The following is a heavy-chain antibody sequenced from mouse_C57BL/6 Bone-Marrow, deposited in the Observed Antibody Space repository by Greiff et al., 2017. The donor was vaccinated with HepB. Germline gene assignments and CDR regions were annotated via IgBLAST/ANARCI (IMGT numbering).Heavy chain of an antibody. CDR2: IYPRSGNT. Sequence: VQLQQSGAELARPGASVKLSCKASGYTFTSYGISWVKQRTGQGLEWIGEIYPRSGNTYYNEKFKGKATLTADKSSSTAYMELRSLTSEDSAVYFCARSYYGSSYCAMDYWGQGTSVTVSS. D-gene: IGHD1-1*01. V-gene: IGHV1-81*01. CDR1: GYTFTSYG. J-gene: IGHJ4*01. CDR3: ARSYYGSSYCAMDY.